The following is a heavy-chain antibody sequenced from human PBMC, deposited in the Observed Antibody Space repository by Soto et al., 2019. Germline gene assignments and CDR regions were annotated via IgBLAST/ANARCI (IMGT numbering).Heavy chain of an antibody. D-gene: IGHD6-19*01. CDR1: GFTFSSYA. V-gene: IGHV3-23*01. CDR3: AKFRTALAEPTWGYYFDY. Sequence: EVQLLESGGGLVQPGGSLRLSCAASGFTFSSYAMSWVRQAPGKGLEWVSAISGSGGSTYYADSVKGRFTISRDNSKNTLYLQMNSLRAEDTAVYYCAKFRTALAEPTWGYYFDYWGQGTLVTVSS. CDR2: ISGSGGST. J-gene: IGHJ4*02.